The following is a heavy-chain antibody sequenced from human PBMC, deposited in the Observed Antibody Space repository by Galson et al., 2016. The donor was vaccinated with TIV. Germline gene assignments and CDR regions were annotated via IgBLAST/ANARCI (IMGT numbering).Heavy chain of an antibody. CDR1: GGPITSRDDY. CDR2: IYYRGST. D-gene: IGHD3-9*01. CDR3: ARHGRLGIDY. V-gene: IGHV4-39*01. Sequence: ETLSLTCTVSGGPITSRDDYWGWIRLSPEKGLAWIGSIYYRGSTYYNPSLKSRVTISIDTSKNHFSLKLTSVSVADSAVYYCARHGRLGIDYWGQGTLVTVSS. J-gene: IGHJ4*02.